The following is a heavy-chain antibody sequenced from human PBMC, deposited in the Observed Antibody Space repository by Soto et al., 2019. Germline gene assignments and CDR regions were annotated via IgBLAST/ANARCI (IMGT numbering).Heavy chain of an antibody. Sequence: LRLSCAASGFTFSSYSMNWVRQAPGKGLEWVSSISSSSSYIYYADSVKGRFTISRDNAKNSLYLQMNSLRAEDTAVYYCARYCSGGSCYQDPPFFDYWGQGTLVTVSS. CDR1: GFTFSSYS. D-gene: IGHD2-15*01. J-gene: IGHJ4*02. CDR2: ISSSSSYI. V-gene: IGHV3-21*01. CDR3: ARYCSGGSCYQDPPFFDY.